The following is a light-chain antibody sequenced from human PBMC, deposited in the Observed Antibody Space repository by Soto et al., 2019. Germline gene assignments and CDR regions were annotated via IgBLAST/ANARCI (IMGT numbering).Light chain of an antibody. Sequence: DIQMTQSPSSLSASVGDRVTITCRASQSISRYLNWYQQKPGKAPKVLIYVASTLQSGVPSRFSSGGSGTEFTLTISSLQPEDFATYYCQQSYSTPPYTFGQGTRLEIK. CDR1: QSISRY. V-gene: IGKV1-39*01. CDR3: QQSYSTPPYT. J-gene: IGKJ2*01. CDR2: VAS.